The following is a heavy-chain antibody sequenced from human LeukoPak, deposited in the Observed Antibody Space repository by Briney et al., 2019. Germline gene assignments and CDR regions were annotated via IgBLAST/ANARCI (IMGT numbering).Heavy chain of an antibody. CDR2: IWYDGSNK. D-gene: IGHD1-26*01. Sequence: PGRSLRLSCAASGFTFSSYGIHWVRQAPGKGLEWVAVIWYDGSNKYYADSVKGRFTISRDNSKNTLYLQMNSLRAEDTAVYYCATSGSYYRFEYWGQGTLVTVSS. V-gene: IGHV3-33*01. CDR1: GFTFSSYG. CDR3: ATSGSYYRFEY. J-gene: IGHJ4*02.